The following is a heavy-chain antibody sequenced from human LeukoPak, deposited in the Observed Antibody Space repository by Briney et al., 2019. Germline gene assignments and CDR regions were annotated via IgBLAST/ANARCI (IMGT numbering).Heavy chain of an antibody. CDR2: IDYDGRNA. V-gene: IGHV3-30*02. J-gene: IGHJ4*02. CDR3: SIFEITLIVVLNS. CDR1: GFTFSSYA. Sequence: PGGSLRLSCAASGFTFSSYAMHWVRQAPGKGLEWVAFIDYDGRNAFYADSVKGRFTISRDNSKNTLYLQMNSLRPEDTAIYYCSIFEITLIVVLNSWGQGTLVTVSS. D-gene: IGHD3-22*01.